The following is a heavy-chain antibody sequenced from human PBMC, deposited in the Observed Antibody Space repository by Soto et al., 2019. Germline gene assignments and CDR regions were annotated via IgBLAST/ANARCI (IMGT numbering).Heavy chain of an antibody. V-gene: IGHV3-23*01. CDR2: ISGSGGST. Sequence: VQLLESGGGLVQPGGSLRLSCAASGFTFSSYAMSWVRQAPGKGLEWVSAISGSGGSTYYADSVKGRFTISRDNSKNTLYLQMNSLRAEDTAVYYCAKGTTELWFGDNWFDPWGQGTLVTVSS. J-gene: IGHJ5*02. D-gene: IGHD3-10*01. CDR1: GFTFSSYA. CDR3: AKGTTELWFGDNWFDP.